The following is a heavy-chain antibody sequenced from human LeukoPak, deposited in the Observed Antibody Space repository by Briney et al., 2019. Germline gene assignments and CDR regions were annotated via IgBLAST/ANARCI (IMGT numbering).Heavy chain of an antibody. CDR1: GFTFSNYW. D-gene: IGHD5-18*01. Sequence: PGGSLRLSCAASGFTFSNYWMSWVRQAPGKGLEWVANIKQDGSEKYYVDSVKGRFTISRDNAKNSLYLQMNSLRAEDTAVYYCARNRGDTAMVYSPFPDYFDYWGQGTLVTVSS. CDR3: ARNRGDTAMVYSPFPDYFDY. V-gene: IGHV3-7*01. CDR2: IKQDGSEK. J-gene: IGHJ4*02.